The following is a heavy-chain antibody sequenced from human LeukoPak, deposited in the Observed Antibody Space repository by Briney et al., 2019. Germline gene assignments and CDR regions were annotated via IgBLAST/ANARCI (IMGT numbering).Heavy chain of an antibody. V-gene: IGHV1-18*01. Sequence: ASVKVSCKASGYTLTTHGIGWVRQAPGQGLEWMGWISAYNGDTNYAQSLQGRVTMTTDTSTSTAYMELRSLRSDDTAVYYCARPTYCYSDTSGYYCGTSDSWGQGTLVTVSS. CDR1: GYTLTTHG. D-gene: IGHD3-22*01. J-gene: IGHJ4*02. CDR2: ISAYNGDT. CDR3: ARPTYCYSDTSGYYCGTSDS.